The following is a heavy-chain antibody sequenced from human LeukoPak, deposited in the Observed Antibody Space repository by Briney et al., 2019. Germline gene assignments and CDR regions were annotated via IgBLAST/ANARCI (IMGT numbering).Heavy chain of an antibody. J-gene: IGHJ4*02. CDR2: ISFDGSDK. Sequence: GRSLRLSCAASGFTFSNYAMHWVRQAPGKGLECVAVISFDGSDKYYADSVKGRFTISRDNSENTLYVQMNSLRAEDTAVYYCARGTYHYDSSGYYSGGLGYWGQGTLVTVSS. D-gene: IGHD3-22*01. V-gene: IGHV3-30*04. CDR1: GFTFSNYA. CDR3: ARGTYHYDSSGYYSGGLGY.